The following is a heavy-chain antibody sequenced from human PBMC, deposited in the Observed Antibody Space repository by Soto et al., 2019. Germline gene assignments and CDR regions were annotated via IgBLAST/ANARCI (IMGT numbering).Heavy chain of an antibody. CDR3: ARAESTDTIYGMDV. CDR2: ISSSSSYI. D-gene: IGHD1-1*01. Sequence: PGGSLRLSCAASGFTFSSYSMNWVRQAPGKGLEWVSSISSSSSYIYYADSVKGRFTISRDNAKNSLYLQMNSLRAEDTAVYYCARAESTDTIYGMDVWGQGTTVTVSS. CDR1: GFTFSSYS. J-gene: IGHJ6*02. V-gene: IGHV3-21*01.